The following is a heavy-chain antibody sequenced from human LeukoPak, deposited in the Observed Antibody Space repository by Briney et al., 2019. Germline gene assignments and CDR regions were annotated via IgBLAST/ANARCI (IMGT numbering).Heavy chain of an antibody. CDR2: IYYSGNT. D-gene: IGHD6-19*01. V-gene: IGHV4-59*08. Sequence: SETLSLTCTVSGCSISNFHWSWIRQPPGKGLEWIGYIYYSGNTNYNPSLKSRVTISVDTSKNQISLKLSSVTAADTAVYYCASHKWLAPFDLWGQGTLVTVSS. CDR3: ASHKWLAPFDL. J-gene: IGHJ5*02. CDR1: GCSISNFH.